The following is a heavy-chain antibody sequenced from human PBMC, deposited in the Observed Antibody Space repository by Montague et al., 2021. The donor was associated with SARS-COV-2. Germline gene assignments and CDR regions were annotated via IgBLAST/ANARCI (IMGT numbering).Heavy chain of an antibody. CDR3: ERSGLGDYDILTGDIVDAFDI. D-gene: IGHD3-9*01. Sequence: SETLSLTCTVSGGSISSYYWYWIRQPPGKGLEWIGYVYYSWSTNYNPSLNSRGTISVDTSKNQFSLTLSSVTAADTAVYYCERSGLGDYDILTGDIVDAFDIWGQGTMATVSS. CDR1: GGSISSYY. V-gene: IGHV4-59*01. J-gene: IGHJ3*02. CDR2: VYYSWST.